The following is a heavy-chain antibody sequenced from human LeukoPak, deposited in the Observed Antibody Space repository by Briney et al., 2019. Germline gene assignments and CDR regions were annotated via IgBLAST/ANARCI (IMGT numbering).Heavy chain of an antibody. V-gene: IGHV4-39*07. Sequence: SETLSLTCTVSGGSISSSSYYWGWIRQPPGKGLEWIGSIYYSGSTNYNPSLKSRVTISVDTSKNQFSLKLSSVTAADTAVYYCAGTPMVRGPDGAFDIWGQGTMVTVSS. CDR3: AGTPMVRGPDGAFDI. CDR2: IYYSGST. J-gene: IGHJ3*02. CDR1: GGSISSSSYY. D-gene: IGHD3-10*01.